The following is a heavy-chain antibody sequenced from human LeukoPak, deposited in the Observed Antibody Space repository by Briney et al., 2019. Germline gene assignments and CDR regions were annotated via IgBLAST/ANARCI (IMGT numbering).Heavy chain of an antibody. CDR1: GGTFSSYA. D-gene: IGHD6-13*01. J-gene: IGHJ5*02. V-gene: IGHV1-69*13. Sequence: SVKVSCKASGGTFSSYAISWVRQAPGQGLEWMGGIIPIFGTANYAQRFQGRVTITADESTSTAYMELSSLRSEDTAVYYCARGGAAAGNWFDPWGQGTLVTVSS. CDR3: ARGGAAAGNWFDP. CDR2: IIPIFGTA.